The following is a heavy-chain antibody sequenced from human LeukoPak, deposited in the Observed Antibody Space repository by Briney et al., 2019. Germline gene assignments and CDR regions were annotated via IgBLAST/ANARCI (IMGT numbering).Heavy chain of an antibody. D-gene: IGHD3-9*01. CDR1: GYTFTSYD. J-gene: IGHJ2*01. CDR3: AKDPGDYDILTGHYWYFDL. CDR2: ISAYNGNT. Sequence: ASVKVSCKASGYTFTSYDINWVRQAPGQGLEWMGWISAYNGNTNYAQKLQGRVTMTTDTSTSTAYMELRSLRAEDTALYYCAKDPGDYDILTGHYWYFDLWGRGTLVTVSS. V-gene: IGHV1-18*01.